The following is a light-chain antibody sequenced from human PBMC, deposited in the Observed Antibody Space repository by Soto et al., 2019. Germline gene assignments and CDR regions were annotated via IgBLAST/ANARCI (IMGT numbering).Light chain of an antibody. CDR2: DAS. J-gene: IGKJ5*01. CDR1: QSVSSY. CDR3: QHRSEWPVS. Sequence: EIVLTQSPATLSLSPGERATLSCRASQSVSSYLAWYQQKPGQAPRLLISDASNRATGIPARFSGSGSGTDFTLTISTLEPEDFAVYYCQHRSEWPVSFGQGTRREIK. V-gene: IGKV3-11*01.